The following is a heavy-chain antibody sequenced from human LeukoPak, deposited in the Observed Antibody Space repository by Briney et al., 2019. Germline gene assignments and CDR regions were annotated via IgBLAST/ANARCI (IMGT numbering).Heavy chain of an antibody. CDR2: ISYDGSNK. D-gene: IGHD3-3*01. V-gene: IGHV3-30*04. Sequence: GGSLRLSCAASGFTFSSYAMHWVRQAPGKAREWWAVISYDGSNKYYADSVKGRFTISRDNSKNTLYLQMNSLRAEDTAVYYCARGKRITIRYYYYMDVWGKGTTVTVSS. CDR1: GFTFSSYA. J-gene: IGHJ6*03. CDR3: ARGKRITIRYYYYMDV.